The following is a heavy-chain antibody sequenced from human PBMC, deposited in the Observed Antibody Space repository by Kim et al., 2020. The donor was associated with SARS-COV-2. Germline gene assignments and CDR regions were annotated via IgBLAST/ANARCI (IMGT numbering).Heavy chain of an antibody. CDR3: AKSHRERFYGGYYFDY. V-gene: IGHV3-23*01. Sequence: VGSLRLSCAASGFTFSSYAMSWVRQAPGKGLEWVSAISGSGGSTYYADSVKGRFTISRDNSKNTLYLQMNSLRAEDTAVYYCAKSHRERFYGGYYFDYWGQGTLVTVSS. CDR2: ISGSGGST. D-gene: IGHD3-10*01. J-gene: IGHJ4*02. CDR1: GFTFSSYA.